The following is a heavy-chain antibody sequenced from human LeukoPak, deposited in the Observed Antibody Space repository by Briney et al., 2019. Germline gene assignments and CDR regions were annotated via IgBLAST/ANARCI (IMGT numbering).Heavy chain of an antibody. D-gene: IGHD5-12*01. Sequence: SETLSLTCTVSGGSISSGSYYWSWIRQPAGKGLEWIGRIYTSGSTNYNPSLKSRVTISVDTSKNQFSLKLSSVTAADTAVYYCASSGGNGYELDDYWGQGTLVTVSS. J-gene: IGHJ4*02. CDR2: IYTSGST. CDR3: ASSGGNGYELDDY. V-gene: IGHV4-61*02. CDR1: GGSISSGSYY.